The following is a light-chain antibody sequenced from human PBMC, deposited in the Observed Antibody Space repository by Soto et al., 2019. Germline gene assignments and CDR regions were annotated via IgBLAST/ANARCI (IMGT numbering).Light chain of an antibody. V-gene: IGKV3-15*01. J-gene: IGKJ4*01. CDR1: QSIGSK. Sequence: EVVLTQSPATLSLSPGERAVLSCRASQSIGSKLAWYQQKPGQPPRLLMYGASTRATGSPVRFSGGGSGAEVTLTITSLQSEDFAVYYCQEYNKWRPITFGGGTKVDIK. CDR2: GAS. CDR3: QEYNKWRPIT.